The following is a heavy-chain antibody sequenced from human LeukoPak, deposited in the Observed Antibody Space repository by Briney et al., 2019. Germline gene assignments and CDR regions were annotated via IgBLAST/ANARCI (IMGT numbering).Heavy chain of an antibody. CDR2: MNEDEREK. J-gene: IGHJ6*02. CDR3: ATFWGSLESDWPRGAMDV. D-gene: IGHD2-21*02. CDR1: GFSLSSYW. Sequence: GGSLRLSCAASGFSLSSYWMSWVRQAPGKGLEWVATMNEDEREKYYVASVKGRFTIYRDNAKNSLYLQMNSLRAEDTAVYYCATFWGSLESDWPRGAMDVWGQGTTVTVSS. V-gene: IGHV3-7*01.